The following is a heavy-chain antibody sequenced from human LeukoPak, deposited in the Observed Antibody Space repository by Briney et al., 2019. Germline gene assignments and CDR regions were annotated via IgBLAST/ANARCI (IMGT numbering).Heavy chain of an antibody. Sequence: SETLSLTCAVYGGSFSGYYWSWIRQPPGKGLEWIGEINHSGSTNYNPSLKSRVTISVDTSKNQFSLKLSSVTAAVTAVYYCARGSQYHDILTGSRSGDAFDIWGQGTMVTVSS. CDR1: GGSFSGYY. V-gene: IGHV4-34*01. CDR3: ARGSQYHDILTGSRSGDAFDI. CDR2: INHSGST. D-gene: IGHD3-9*01. J-gene: IGHJ3*02.